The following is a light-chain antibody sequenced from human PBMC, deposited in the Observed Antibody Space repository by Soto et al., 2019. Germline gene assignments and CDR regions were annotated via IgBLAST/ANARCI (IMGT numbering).Light chain of an antibody. CDR2: GAS. V-gene: IGKV3-20*01. J-gene: IGKJ5*01. CDR3: QQYSTSPT. Sequence: EIVFTQSPGTLSLSPGERATLSCRASQSVSNNYLAWYQQKPGQAPRLLIYGASNRATGIPDRFSGSGSGTDFTLTISRLEPEDFAVYYCQQYSTSPTFGEGTRLEIK. CDR1: QSVSNNY.